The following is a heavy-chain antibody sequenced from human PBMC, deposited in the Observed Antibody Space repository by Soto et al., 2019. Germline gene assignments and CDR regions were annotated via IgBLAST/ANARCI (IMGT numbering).Heavy chain of an antibody. J-gene: IGHJ4*02. CDR1: GASISTYY. V-gene: IGHV4-59*08. D-gene: IGHD6-13*01. CDR2: IYYSGST. CDR3: ERHRGGGIEPFDY. Sequence: PSETLSLTCTVSGASISTYYWSWIRQPPGKGLEWIGSIYYSGSTDYNPSLKSRVTISIDTSKNQSSLKLRSPTADETAVYYCERHRGGGIEPFDYWGQGDLVTVSS.